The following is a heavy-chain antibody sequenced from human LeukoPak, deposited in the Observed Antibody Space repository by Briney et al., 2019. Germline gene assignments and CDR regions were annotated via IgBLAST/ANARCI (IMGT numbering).Heavy chain of an antibody. V-gene: IGHV3-30-3*01. D-gene: IGHD3-22*01. CDR3: ARDRYYYDSSGYYPFGY. CDR1: GFTFSDHY. CDR2: ISYDGSNK. Sequence: PGGSLRLSCAASGFTFSDHYMDWVRQAPGKGLEWVAVISYDGSNKYYADSVKGRFTISRDNSKNTLYLQMNSLRAEDTAVYYCARDRYYYDSSGYYPFGYWGQGTLVTVSS. J-gene: IGHJ4*02.